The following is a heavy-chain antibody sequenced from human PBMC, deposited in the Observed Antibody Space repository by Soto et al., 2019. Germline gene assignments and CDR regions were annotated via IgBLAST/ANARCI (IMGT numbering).Heavy chain of an antibody. CDR2: ASYDGTYK. CDR1: GFVFGGFG. D-gene: IGHD3-16*01. CDR3: ARGGDGLDY. J-gene: IGHJ4*02. V-gene: IGHV3-30*03. Sequence: QVELVESGGGVVRPGKSLTVSCTGSGFVFGGFGMHWVRQTPGKGLEWLGMASYDGTYKYFADSVKGRFTISRDNGMNTVYLPMDNLRLEDTALYDCARGGDGLDYWGRGNRVTVSS.